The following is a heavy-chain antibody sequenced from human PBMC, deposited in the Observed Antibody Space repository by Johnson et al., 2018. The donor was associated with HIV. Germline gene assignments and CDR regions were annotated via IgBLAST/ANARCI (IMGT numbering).Heavy chain of an antibody. CDR1: GFTFDDYA. CDR2: ISWNSGSI. CDR3: AKALSSGLFYAFDI. V-gene: IGHV3-9*01. J-gene: IGHJ3*02. Sequence: VQLVESGGGLVQPGGSLRLSCAASGFTFDDYAMHWVRQAPGKGLEWVSGISWNSGSIGYADSVKGRFTISRNNAKKSLYLQMNSLRAEDTALYYCAKALSSGLFYAFDIWGQGTMVTVSS. D-gene: IGHD3-22*01.